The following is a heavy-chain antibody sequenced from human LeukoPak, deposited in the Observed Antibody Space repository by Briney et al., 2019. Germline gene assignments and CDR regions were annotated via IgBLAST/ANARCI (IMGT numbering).Heavy chain of an antibody. D-gene: IGHD2-15*01. V-gene: IGHV3-33*06. CDR3: AKGGCSGGSCYNDFDY. CDR2: IWYDGSNK. J-gene: IGHJ4*02. CDR1: GFTFSSYG. Sequence: SGRSLRLSCAASGFTFSSYGMQWVRQAPGKGLEWVAVIWYDGSNKYYADSVKGGFTISRDNSKNTLYLQMNSLRAEDTAVYYRAKGGCSGGSCYNDFDYWGQGTLVTVSS.